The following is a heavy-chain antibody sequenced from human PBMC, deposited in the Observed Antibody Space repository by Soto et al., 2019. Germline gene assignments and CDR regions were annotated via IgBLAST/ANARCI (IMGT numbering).Heavy chain of an antibody. D-gene: IGHD6-19*01. CDR3: ARGVAGSGFDL. CDR2: TYYRSNWRH. CDR1: GDSVSSNTAA. V-gene: IGHV6-1*01. J-gene: IGHJ4*02. Sequence: SQTLSLTCAISGDSVSSNTAAWNWIRSSPSRGLEWLGRTYYRSNWRHDYAVYVKSRITVNPDTPKDRCSLQLNSVTPGDTAVHYCARGVAGSGFDLWGQGTLVTVSS.